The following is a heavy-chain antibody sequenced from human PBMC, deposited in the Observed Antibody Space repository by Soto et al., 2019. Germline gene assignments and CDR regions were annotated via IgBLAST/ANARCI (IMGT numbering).Heavy chain of an antibody. CDR2: IWYDGSNK. Sequence: GGSLRLSCAASGFTFSSYGMHWVRQAPGKGLEWVAVIWYDGSNKYYADSVKGRFTISRDNSKNTLYLQMNSLRAEDTAVYYCARDRTFESEYSSSWYVDYWGQGTLVTVSS. CDR3: ARDRTFESEYSSSWYVDY. J-gene: IGHJ4*02. V-gene: IGHV3-33*01. CDR1: GFTFSSYG. D-gene: IGHD6-13*01.